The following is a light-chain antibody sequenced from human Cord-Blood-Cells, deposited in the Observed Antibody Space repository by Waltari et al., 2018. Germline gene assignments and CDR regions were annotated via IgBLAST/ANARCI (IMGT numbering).Light chain of an antibody. CDR1: SSDVGGYNY. J-gene: IGLJ3*02. CDR2: DVS. Sequence: QSALTQPASVSGSPGQSITISCTGTSSDVGGYNYVSWYQQHPGKAPKLMIYDVSKRCSGVSNRFSGSKSGNTASLTISGVQAEDEADYYCSSYTSSSTLVFGGGTKLTVL. V-gene: IGLV2-14*01. CDR3: SSYTSSSTLV.